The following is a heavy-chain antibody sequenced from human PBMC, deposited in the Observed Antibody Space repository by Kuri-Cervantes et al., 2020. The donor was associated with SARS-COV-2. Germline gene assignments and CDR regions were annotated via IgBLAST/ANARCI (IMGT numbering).Heavy chain of an antibody. V-gene: IGHV4-39*01. D-gene: IGHD7-27*01. J-gene: IGHJ4*02. CDR1: GDSINTISYY. CDR2: VYYNGNT. CDR3: ARQANVWDFDH. Sequence: ESLKISCTVSGDSINTISYYWGWIRQPPWKELEWIGSVYYNGNTYFSPSLKGRVTISVETSKNQFSLKLNSVTTADTAVYYCARQANVWDFDHWGQGALVTVSS.